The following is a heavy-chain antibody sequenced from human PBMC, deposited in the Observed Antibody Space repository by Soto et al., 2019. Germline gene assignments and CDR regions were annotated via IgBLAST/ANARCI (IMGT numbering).Heavy chain of an antibody. CDR1: GYTFTSDA. CDR2: INAGNGNT. V-gene: IGHV1-3*01. D-gene: IGHD3-9*01. J-gene: IGHJ4*02. Sequence: ASVKVSCKASGYTFTSDAMHWVRQAPGQRLEWMGWINAGNGNTKYSQKFQGRVTITRDTSASTAYMELSSLRSEDTAVYYCARDPDDILTGYYDYWGQGTLVTVSS. CDR3: ARDPDDILTGYYDY.